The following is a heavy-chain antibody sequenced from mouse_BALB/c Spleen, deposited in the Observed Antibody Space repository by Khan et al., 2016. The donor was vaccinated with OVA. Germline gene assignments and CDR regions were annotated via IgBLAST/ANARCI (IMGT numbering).Heavy chain of an antibody. V-gene: IGHV3-8*02. D-gene: IGHD2-2*01. Sequence: EVQLVESGPSLVKPSQTLSLTCSVTGDSITSGYWNWIRQFPGNKLEYMGYISSSGSTYYNPSLKSRISITRDTSKNQSSLQLHSVTTEDTATDYWARYDDGYDGAFAYWGQGTLVTVPA. J-gene: IGHJ3*01. CDR2: ISSSGST. CDR3: ARYDDGYDGAFAY. CDR1: GDSITSGY.